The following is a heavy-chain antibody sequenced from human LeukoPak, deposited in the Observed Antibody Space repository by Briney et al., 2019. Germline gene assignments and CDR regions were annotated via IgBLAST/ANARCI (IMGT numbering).Heavy chain of an antibody. V-gene: IGHV2-5*02. J-gene: IGHJ6*02. Sequence: SGPTLVKPTQTLTLTCICSGFSLSTSGVGVGWIRQPPGKALEWLAIIYWDDDERYSPSLKSRLTITKGTFKNQVVLTMTNMDPVDTAPYYCAHGYDMDVWGQGTTVTVSS. CDR2: IYWDDDE. CDR1: GFSLSTSGVG. CDR3: AHGYDMDV.